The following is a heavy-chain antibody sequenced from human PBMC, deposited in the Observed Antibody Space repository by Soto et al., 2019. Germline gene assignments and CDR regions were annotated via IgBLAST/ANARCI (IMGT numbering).Heavy chain of an antibody. Sequence: PGGALRLSCAASEFTFSSYAMRGVGQGPGKGLEGVAVISYDGRNKYYADSVKGRFTSSRDNSKNTLYLEMNSLRVEDTAVYTCVRYSANCSGRTCYSSHDMDVWGQGTTVTVSS. J-gene: IGHJ6*02. CDR3: VRYSANCSGRTCYSSHDMDV. CDR2: ISYDGRNK. V-gene: IGHV3-30*04. CDR1: EFTFSSYA. D-gene: IGHD2-15*01.